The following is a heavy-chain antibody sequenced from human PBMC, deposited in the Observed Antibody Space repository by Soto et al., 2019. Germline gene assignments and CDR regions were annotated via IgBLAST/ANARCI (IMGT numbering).Heavy chain of an antibody. J-gene: IGHJ4*02. CDR2: IKQDGSER. V-gene: IGHV3-7*01. CDR1: GFTISSYW. Sequence: EVQLVESGGTLVQPGESLRLSCAASGFTISSYWMSWVRQAPGKGLEWVANIKQDGSERYYMGSVNGRFTISRDNAKNSLYLQMSSLTVEDTAVYYCARWDNGYDFGGQETLVTISS. CDR3: ARWDNGYDF. D-gene: IGHD5-12*01.